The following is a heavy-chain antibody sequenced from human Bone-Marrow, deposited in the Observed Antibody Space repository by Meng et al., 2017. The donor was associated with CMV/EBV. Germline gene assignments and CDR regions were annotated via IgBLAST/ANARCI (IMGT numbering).Heavy chain of an antibody. CDR1: GGSISSYY. V-gene: IGHV4-4*07. J-gene: IGHJ4*02. Sequence: SETLSLTCTVSGGSISSYYWSWIRQPAGKGLEWIGRIYTSGSTNYNPSLKSRVTMSVDTSKNQFSLKLSSVTAADTAVYYCAKDLGVTPLSGGLQFDDWGQGTLVTVSS. CDR2: IYTSGST. D-gene: IGHD5-24*01. CDR3: AKDLGVTPLSGGLQFDD.